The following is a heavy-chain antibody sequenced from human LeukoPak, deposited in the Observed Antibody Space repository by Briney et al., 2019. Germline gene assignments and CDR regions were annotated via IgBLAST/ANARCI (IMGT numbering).Heavy chain of an antibody. Sequence: GGSLRLSCAASGFTFSSYGMRWVRQAPCKGLEWVAFIRYDGSNKYYADSVKGRFTISRDNSKNTLYLQMNSLRAEDTAVYYCARDHISGAPSLYGMDVWGQGTTVTVSS. CDR3: ARDHISGAPSLYGMDV. CDR2: IRYDGSNK. J-gene: IGHJ6*02. CDR1: GFTFSSYG. V-gene: IGHV3-30*02. D-gene: IGHD1-20*01.